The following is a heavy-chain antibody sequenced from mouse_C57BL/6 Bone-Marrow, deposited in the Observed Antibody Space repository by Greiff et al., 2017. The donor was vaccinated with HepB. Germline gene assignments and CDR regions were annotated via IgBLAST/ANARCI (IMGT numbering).Heavy chain of an antibody. CDR1: GFSLTSYA. D-gene: IGHD2-5*01. CDR3: ARNPASNYWVYAMYY. CDR2: IWTGGST. Sequence: QVQLKESGPGLVAPSQSLSITCTVSGFSLTSYAISWVRQPPGKGLEWLGVIWTGGSTNYNSALKSRLSISKDNSKSQVFLKMNSLQTDDTARYYCARNPASNYWVYAMYYWGQGTSVTVSS. J-gene: IGHJ4*01. V-gene: IGHV2-9-1*01.